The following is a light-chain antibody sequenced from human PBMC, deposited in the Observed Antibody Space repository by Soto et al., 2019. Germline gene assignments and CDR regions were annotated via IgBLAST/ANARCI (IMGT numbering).Light chain of an antibody. Sequence: DIQMTPSPSSLSASVGDRVTITCRASQSISSYLNWYQQKPGKAPKFLIYASSSLQSGVPSRFRGSGSGTDFTLTISSLQPEDFATYYCQQSYSTPTITFGQGTRLEIK. V-gene: IGKV1-39*01. CDR3: QQSYSTPTIT. CDR2: ASS. CDR1: QSISSY. J-gene: IGKJ5*01.